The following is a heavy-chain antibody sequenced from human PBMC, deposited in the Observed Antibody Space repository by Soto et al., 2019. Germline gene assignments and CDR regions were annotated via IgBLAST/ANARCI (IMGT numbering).Heavy chain of an antibody. CDR1: GFTFRSYG. CDR2: ISESGSST. Sequence: VQLLESGGGLVQPGGSLRLSYAASGFTFRSYGMSWVRQAPGKGLEWVSGISESGSSTTYADSVKARFTISRDNSKNTLFLQMNTLRAEDTAIYYCAKRELDDNWGQGTLVTVSS. J-gene: IGHJ4*02. CDR3: AKRELDDN. V-gene: IGHV3-23*01. D-gene: IGHD1-7*01.